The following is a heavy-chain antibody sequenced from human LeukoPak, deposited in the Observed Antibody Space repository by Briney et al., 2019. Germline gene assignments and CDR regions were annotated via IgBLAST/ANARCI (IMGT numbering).Heavy chain of an antibody. CDR2: IYSGGNT. D-gene: IGHD4-17*01. V-gene: IGHV3-53*01. CDR3: ARDRLSGEYEDY. Sequence: GGSLRLSCTVSGFTVSSNSMSWVRQAPGKGLEWVSFIYSGGNTHYSDSVKGRFTISRDNSKNTLYLQMNSLRAEDTGVYYCARDRLSGEYEDYWGQGTVVTVSS. J-gene: IGHJ4*02. CDR1: GFTVSSNS.